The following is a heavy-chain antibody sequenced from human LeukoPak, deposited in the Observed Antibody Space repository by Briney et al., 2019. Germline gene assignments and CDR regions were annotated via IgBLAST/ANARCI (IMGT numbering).Heavy chain of an antibody. J-gene: IGHJ4*02. V-gene: IGHV4-39*07. D-gene: IGHD4-17*01. Sequence: GSLRLSCAASGFTFSSYSMNWVRQAPGKGLEWIGSIYYSGTTYYSPSLKSRVTMSIDTSKNQFSLNLFSLTAADTAVYFCTREENYGDHPRTVILDSWGRGVLVTVSS. CDR3: TREENYGDHPRTVILDS. CDR1: GFTFSSYS. CDR2: IYYSGTT.